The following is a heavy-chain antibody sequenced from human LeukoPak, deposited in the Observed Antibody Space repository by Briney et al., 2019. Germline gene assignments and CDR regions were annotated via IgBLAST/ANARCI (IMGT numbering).Heavy chain of an antibody. CDR1: GGSISSSTYY. D-gene: IGHD2-2*01. Sequence: PSETLSLTCTVSGGSISSSTYYWGWIRQPPGKGLEWIGSIYYSGSTHYNPSLKSRVTISVDRSKNQFSLKLSSVTAADTAVYYCAREKIVVVPAAIPDYWGQGTLVTVSS. V-gene: IGHV4-39*07. J-gene: IGHJ4*02. CDR3: AREKIVVVPAAIPDY. CDR2: IYYSGST.